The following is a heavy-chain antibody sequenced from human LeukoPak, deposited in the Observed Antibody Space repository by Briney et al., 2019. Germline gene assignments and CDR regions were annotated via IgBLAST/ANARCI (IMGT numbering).Heavy chain of an antibody. CDR1: GFTFSDYY. Sequence: GGSLRLSCAASGFTFSDYYMSWIRQAPGKGLEWVSYSSSSGSTIYYADSVKGRFTISRDNAKNSLYLQMNSLRAEDTAVYYCARPNTYYYDSRGYLYWGQGTLVTVSS. D-gene: IGHD3-22*01. V-gene: IGHV3-11*01. J-gene: IGHJ4*02. CDR2: SSSSGSTI. CDR3: ARPNTYYYDSRGYLY.